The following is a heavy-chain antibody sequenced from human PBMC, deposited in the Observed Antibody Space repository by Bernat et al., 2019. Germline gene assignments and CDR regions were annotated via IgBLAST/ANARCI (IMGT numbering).Heavy chain of an antibody. D-gene: IGHD6-19*01. J-gene: IGHJ4*02. V-gene: IGHV3-30-3*01. CDR3: AREAGKFFDY. CDR2: ISYDGSNK. CDR1: GFTFSGYA. Sequence: QVQLVESGGGVVQPGRSLRLSCAASGFTFSGYAMHWVRQAPGKGLEWVAVISYDGSNKYYADSVKGRFTISRDNSKNTLYLQMNSLRAEDTAVYYCAREAGKFFDYWGQGTLVTVSS.